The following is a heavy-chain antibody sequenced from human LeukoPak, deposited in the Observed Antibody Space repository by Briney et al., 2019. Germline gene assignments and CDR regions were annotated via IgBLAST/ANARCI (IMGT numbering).Heavy chain of an antibody. V-gene: IGHV1-46*01. Sequence: GASVKASCKASGYTFTTYYMHWVRQAPGQGLEWMGLINPSGGSTAYAQKFQGRVTMTRDMSTTSVYMELRSLRSDDTAIYYCTRDQRDDYGDHAFDYWGQGTLVTVSS. D-gene: IGHD4-17*01. CDR1: GYTFTTYY. CDR3: TRDQRDDYGDHAFDY. J-gene: IGHJ4*02. CDR2: INPSGGST.